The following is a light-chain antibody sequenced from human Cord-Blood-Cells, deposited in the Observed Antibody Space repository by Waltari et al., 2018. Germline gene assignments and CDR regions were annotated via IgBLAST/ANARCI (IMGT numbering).Light chain of an antibody. CDR1: QSVLYSSNNKNY. J-gene: IGKJ2*01. CDR2: WAS. V-gene: IGKV4-1*01. CDR3: QQYYSTPRT. Sequence: DIVMTMSPDSMAVSLSERATINCKSSQSVLYSSNNKNYLAWYQQKPGQPPKLLIYWASTRESGVPDRFSGSGSGTDFTLTISSLQAEDVAVYYCQQYYSTPRTFGQGTKLEIK.